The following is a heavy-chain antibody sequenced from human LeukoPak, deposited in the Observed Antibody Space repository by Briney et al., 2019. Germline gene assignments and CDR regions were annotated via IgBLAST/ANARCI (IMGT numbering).Heavy chain of an antibody. CDR1: GGSISSSNYY. V-gene: IGHV4-39*07. D-gene: IGHD3-22*01. CDR3: ARGEDRSGD. Sequence: SETLSLTCTVSGGSISSSNYYWAWIRQPPGQGLEWIGSIYYRGNAYYNPSLKSRVTISVDTSKNQFSLSLSSVTAADTAVYYCARGEDRSGDWGQGTLVTVTS. CDR2: IYYRGNA. J-gene: IGHJ4*02.